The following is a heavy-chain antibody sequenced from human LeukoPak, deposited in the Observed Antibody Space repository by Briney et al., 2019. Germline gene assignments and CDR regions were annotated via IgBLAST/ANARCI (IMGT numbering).Heavy chain of an antibody. D-gene: IGHD7-27*01. V-gene: IGHV3-48*04. J-gene: IGHJ4*02. CDR1: GFTFSSYW. CDR2: ISSSGSTI. Sequence: PGGSLRLSCAASGFTFSSYWMHWVRQAPGKGLEWVSYISSSGSTIYYADSVKGRFTISRDNAKNSLYLQMNSLGAEDTAVYYCARRLGSRYYFDYWGQGTLVTVSS. CDR3: ARRLGSRYYFDY.